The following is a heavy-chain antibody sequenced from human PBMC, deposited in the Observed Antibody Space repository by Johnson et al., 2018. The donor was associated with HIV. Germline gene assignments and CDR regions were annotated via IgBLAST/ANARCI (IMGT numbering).Heavy chain of an antibody. CDR1: GFIFSTYG. CDR2: IHYDGSKK. J-gene: IGHJ3*02. D-gene: IGHD3-22*01. Sequence: QVQLVESGGGVGQPGGSLRLSCAASGFIFSTYGIHWVRQAPGKGLEWVTFIHYDGSKKYYADSVKGRFTISRDNSKNTLYLQMNSLRAEDTAVYYCAKVSIVVGTRGALDIWGRGTMVTVSS. CDR3: AKVSIVVGTRGALDI. V-gene: IGHV3-30*02.